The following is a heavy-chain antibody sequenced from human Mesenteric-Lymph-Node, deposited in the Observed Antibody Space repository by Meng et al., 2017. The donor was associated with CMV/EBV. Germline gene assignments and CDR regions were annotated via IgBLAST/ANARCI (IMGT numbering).Heavy chain of an antibody. D-gene: IGHD2/OR15-2a*01. CDR2: IYGTGIT. CDR1: GVSVTSGAYH. CDR3: AKSRSSTPGIVDD. J-gene: IGHJ4*02. V-gene: IGHV4-61*08. Sequence: QAQLQESGPGLGKPSETLSLTCIVSGVSVTSGAYHWSWIRQSPGKGLEWIGYIYGTGITIYNPSLKSRVTILLETSKNQFSLKLNSVTTADTAVYYCAKSRSSTPGIVDDWGQGTLVTVSS.